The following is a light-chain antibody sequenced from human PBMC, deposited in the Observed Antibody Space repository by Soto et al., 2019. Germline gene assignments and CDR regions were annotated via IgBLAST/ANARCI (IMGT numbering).Light chain of an antibody. CDR1: QSVSRK. J-gene: IGKJ1*01. CDR3: QQYDNWPRT. Sequence: EIVMTQSPATLSVSPGERATLSCRASQSVSRKLAWYQQKPGQAPRLLMYDASTRATGIPARFSGSGSGTEFTLTISSLQSEDFAVYYCQQYDNWPRTFGQGTKVEIK. V-gene: IGKV3-15*01. CDR2: DAS.